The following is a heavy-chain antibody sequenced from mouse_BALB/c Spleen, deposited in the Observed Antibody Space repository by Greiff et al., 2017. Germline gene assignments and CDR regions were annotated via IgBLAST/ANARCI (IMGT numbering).Heavy chain of an antibody. D-gene: IGHD3-3*01. J-gene: IGHJ2*01. V-gene: IGHV1S81*02. CDR1: GYTLTSYW. Sequence: QVQLKQSGAELVKPGASVKLSCKASGYTLTSYWMHWVKQRPGQGLEWIGEINPSNGRPNYNEKFKSKATLTVDQSSRQAYMQLSSLTSEDAAVYYCARLGWGGDYWGQGTTLTVSS. CDR3: ARLGWGGDY. CDR2: INPSNGRP.